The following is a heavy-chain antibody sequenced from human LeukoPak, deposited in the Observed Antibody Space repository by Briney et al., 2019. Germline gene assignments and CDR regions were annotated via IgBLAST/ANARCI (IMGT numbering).Heavy chain of an antibody. V-gene: IGHV1-69*13. CDR2: IIPIFGTA. D-gene: IGHD3-10*01. Sequence: ASVKVSCKASGGTFSSYAISWVRQAPGQGLERMGGIIPIFGTANYAQKFQGRVTITADESTSTAYMELSSLRSEDTAVYYCARVGKDGFGTSYYYMDVWGKGTTVTVSS. CDR1: GGTFSSYA. CDR3: ARVGKDGFGTSYYYMDV. J-gene: IGHJ6*03.